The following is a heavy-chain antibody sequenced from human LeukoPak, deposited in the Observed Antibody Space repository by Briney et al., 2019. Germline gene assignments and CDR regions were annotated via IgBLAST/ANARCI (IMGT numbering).Heavy chain of an antibody. J-gene: IGHJ4*02. D-gene: IGHD2-15*01. CDR3: ARHHSLYCSGGSCPFDY. Sequence: SVKVSCKASGYTFTSYGISWVRQAPGQGLEWMGRIIPILGIANYAQKFQGRVTITADKSTSTAYMELSSLRSEDTAVYYCARHHSLYCSGGSCPFDYWGQGTLVTVSS. CDR1: GYTFTSYG. CDR2: IIPILGIA. V-gene: IGHV1-69*04.